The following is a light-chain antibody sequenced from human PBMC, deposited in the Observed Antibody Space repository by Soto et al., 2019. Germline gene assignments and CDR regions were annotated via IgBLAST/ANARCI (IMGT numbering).Light chain of an antibody. J-gene: IGLJ1*01. CDR3: GSYGDNNIFYV. CDR2: EVS. CDR1: SSDVGDSNY. Sequence: QSALTQPPSASGSPGQSVTISCTGTSSDVGDSNYVSWYQQHPGKAPKLMIYEVSKRPSGVPDRFSGSKSGNTASLTVSGLQAEDEADYYCGSYGDNNIFYVFGTGTKLTVL. V-gene: IGLV2-8*01.